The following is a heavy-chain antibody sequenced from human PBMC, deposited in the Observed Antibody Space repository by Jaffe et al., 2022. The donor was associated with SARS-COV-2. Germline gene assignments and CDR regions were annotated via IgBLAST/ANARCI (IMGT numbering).Heavy chain of an antibody. CDR3: ASGIAVAGTGAAAFDY. V-gene: IGHV4-59*01. CDR1: GGSISSYY. CDR2: IYYSGST. J-gene: IGHJ4*02. Sequence: QVQLQESGPGLVKPSETLSLTCTVSGGSISSYYWSWIRQPPGKGLEWIGYIYYSGSTNYNPSLKSRVTISVDTSKNQFSLKLSSVTAADTAVYYCASGIAVAGTGAAAFDYWGQGTLVTVSS. D-gene: IGHD6-19*01.